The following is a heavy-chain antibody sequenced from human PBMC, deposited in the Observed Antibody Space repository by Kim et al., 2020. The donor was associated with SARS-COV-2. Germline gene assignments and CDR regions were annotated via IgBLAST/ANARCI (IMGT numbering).Heavy chain of an antibody. CDR1: GGSISSSSYY. CDR3: ARPAWYSSGWADFDY. CDR2: IYYSGST. V-gene: IGHV4-39*01. D-gene: IGHD6-19*01. Sequence: SETLSLTCTVSGGSISSSSYYWGWIRQPPGKGLEWIGSIYYSGSTYYNPSLKSRVTISVDTSKNQFSLKLSSVTAADTAVYYCARPAWYSSGWADFDYWGQGTLVTVSS. J-gene: IGHJ4*02.